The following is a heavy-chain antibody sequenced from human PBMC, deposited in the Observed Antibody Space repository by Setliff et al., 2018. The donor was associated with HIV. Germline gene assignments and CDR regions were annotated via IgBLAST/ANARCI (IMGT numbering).Heavy chain of an antibody. V-gene: IGHV1-18*01. CDR1: GDTNPSDA. CDR2: ISSYNGNT. D-gene: IGHD6-19*01. CDR3: ATITVAGTGAFDI. Sequence: ASVKVSXKASGDTNPSDAISWVRQAPGQGLEWMGWISSYNGNTKYAQNMQGRVTXTTDTSTTTAYMELRSLRSDDTAVYYCATITVAGTGAFDIWGQGTMVTVSS. J-gene: IGHJ3*02.